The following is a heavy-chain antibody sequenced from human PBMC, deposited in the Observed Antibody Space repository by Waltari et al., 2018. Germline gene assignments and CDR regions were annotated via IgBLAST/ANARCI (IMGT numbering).Heavy chain of an antibody. D-gene: IGHD3-22*01. Sequence: QVQLVQSGAEMKKPGSSVKVSCKASGGPFYRYAMHWVRQAPGQGLEWMGGIIPILETTNYAQKFQGRVTITADESTSTAYMELSSLRSEDTAVYYCARGDHDSSGYYFPADYWGQGTLVTVSS. CDR3: ARGDHDSSGYYFPADY. CDR1: GGPFYRYA. J-gene: IGHJ4*02. CDR2: IIPILETT. V-gene: IGHV1-69*01.